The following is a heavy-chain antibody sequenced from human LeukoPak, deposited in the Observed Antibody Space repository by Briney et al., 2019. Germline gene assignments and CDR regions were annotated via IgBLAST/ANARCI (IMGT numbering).Heavy chain of an antibody. D-gene: IGHD3-10*02. CDR2: IGSDDNK. J-gene: IGHJ6*02. CDR1: GFTFCDGA. CDR3: AKELHYYVAMDV. Sequence: GGSLRLSCAACGFTFCDGAMSWVRQAPGKGLEWVSSIGSDDNKHYSESVRGRFAISRDNSKNTLFLQMSSLRAEDTALYYCAKELHYYVAMDVWGQGTTVTVSS. V-gene: IGHV3-23*01.